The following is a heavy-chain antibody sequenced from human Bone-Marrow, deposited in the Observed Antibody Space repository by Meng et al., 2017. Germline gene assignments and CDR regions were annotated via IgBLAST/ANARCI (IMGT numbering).Heavy chain of an antibody. CDR3: ARGVVADPPGD. D-gene: IGHD2-15*01. V-gene: IGHV4-61*01. J-gene: IGHJ1*01. CDR2: IYQSGST. CDR1: GASVHAGSYY. Sequence: QGELRQAGPRLGDSPQTLSFPCTLLGASVHAGSYYWSGIRQPPGRGLELIGFIYQSGSTNNNPSLKSRVTISLDMSSNQFSLTLNSVTAADTAIYYCARGVVADPPGDWGRGTLVTVSS.